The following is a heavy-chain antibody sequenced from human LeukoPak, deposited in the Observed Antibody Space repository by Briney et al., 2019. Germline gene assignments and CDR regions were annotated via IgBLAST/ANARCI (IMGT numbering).Heavy chain of an antibody. CDR2: IKSKTDGATA. D-gene: IGHD5-18*01. CDR1: GIIFRNAW. J-gene: IGHJ2*01. CDR3: IRDGGYRFALYWFFDL. V-gene: IGHV3-15*07. Sequence: GGSLSLSCVVSGIIFRNAWMNWVRQAPGKGLEWVGRIKSKTDGATAEYAAPVKGRFTISRDDSKNTLYLQMNSLKTEDTAMYYCIRDGGYRFALYWFFDLWGRGTLVTVSS.